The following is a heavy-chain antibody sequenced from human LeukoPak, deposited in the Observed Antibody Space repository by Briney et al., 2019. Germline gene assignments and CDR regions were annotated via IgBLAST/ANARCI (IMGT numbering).Heavy chain of an antibody. CDR1: GGSITDSF. J-gene: IGHJ4*02. CDR2: IYSSGIT. D-gene: IGHD1-26*01. CDR3: ASEQTTSGGRGLDY. Sequence: SETLSLTCTVSGGSITDSFWTWIRQPAGKGLEWIGRIYSSGITNCSPSFKSRVTMSVDTSKNQLSLNLTSVTAADTAVYFCASEQTTSGGRGLDYWGQGALVSVSS. V-gene: IGHV4-4*07.